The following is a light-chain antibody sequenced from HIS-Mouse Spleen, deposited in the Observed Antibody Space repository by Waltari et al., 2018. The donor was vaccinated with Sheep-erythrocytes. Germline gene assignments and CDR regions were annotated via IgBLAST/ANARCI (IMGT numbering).Light chain of an antibody. CDR3: CSYAGSSTPWV. CDR1: SSDVGSYNL. CDR2: EGS. Sequence: QSALTQPASVSGSPGQSITISCTGTSSDVGSYNLVSWYQQQPGKAPKLMIYEGSKRHSGVSNRFSGSKSGNTASLTISGLQAEDEADYYCCSYAGSSTPWVFGGGTKLAVL. V-gene: IGLV2-23*01. J-gene: IGLJ3*02.